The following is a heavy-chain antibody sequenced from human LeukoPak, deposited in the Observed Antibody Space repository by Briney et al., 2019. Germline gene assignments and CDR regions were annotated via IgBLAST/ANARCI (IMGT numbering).Heavy chain of an antibody. CDR3: ARDGGYYDSSGYYLLGTFDI. J-gene: IGHJ3*02. Sequence: SETLSLTCTVSGDSIRSYYWSWIRQPPGKGLEWIGYIYYSGSTNYNPSLKSRVTVSVDTSKNQFSLKLSSVTAADTAVYYCARDGGYYDSSGYYLLGTFDIWGQGTLLTVSS. V-gene: IGHV4-59*01. CDR2: IYYSGST. CDR1: GDSIRSYY. D-gene: IGHD3-22*01.